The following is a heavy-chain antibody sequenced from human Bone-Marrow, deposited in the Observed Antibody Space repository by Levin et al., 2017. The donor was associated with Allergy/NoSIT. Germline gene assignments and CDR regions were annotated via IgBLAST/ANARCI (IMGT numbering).Heavy chain of an antibody. J-gene: IGHJ4*02. V-gene: IGHV3-7*01. Sequence: GESLKISCAASGFTFSSYWMSWVRQAPGKGLEWVANIKQDGSEKYYVDSVKGRFTISRDNAKNSLYLQMNSLRAEDTAVYYCAREADGCSSTSCYRITSSPLDYWGQGTLVTVSS. CDR1: GFTFSSYW. CDR3: AREADGCSSTSCYRITSSPLDY. CDR2: IKQDGSEK. D-gene: IGHD2-2*01.